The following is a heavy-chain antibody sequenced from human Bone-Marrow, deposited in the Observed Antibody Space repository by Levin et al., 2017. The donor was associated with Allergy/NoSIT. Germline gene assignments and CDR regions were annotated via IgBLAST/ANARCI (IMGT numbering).Heavy chain of an antibody. CDR3: ARLSAARRLFVFDY. Sequence: SETLSLTCTVSGGSISSSSYYWGWIRQPPGKGLEWIGSIYYSGSTYYNPSLKSRVTISVDTSKNQFSLKLSSVTAADTAVYYCARLSAARRLFVFDYWGQGTLVTVSS. J-gene: IGHJ4*02. CDR1: GGSISSSSYY. V-gene: IGHV4-39*01. D-gene: IGHD6-6*01. CDR2: IYYSGST.